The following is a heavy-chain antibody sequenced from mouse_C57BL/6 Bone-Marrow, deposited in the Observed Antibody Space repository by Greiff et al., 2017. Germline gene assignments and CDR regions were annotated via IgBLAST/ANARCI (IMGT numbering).Heavy chain of an antibody. J-gene: IGHJ4*01. CDR2: IFPGSGST. Sequence: VQLQQSGPELVKPGASVKISCKASGYTFTDYYINWVKQRPGPGLEWIGWIFPGSGSTYYNEKFKGKATLTVDKSSSTTDMLLSSLTSEDSAVYFCARSITTVVAYYAMDYWGQGTSVTVSS. CDR3: ARSITTVVAYYAMDY. D-gene: IGHD1-1*01. V-gene: IGHV1-75*01. CDR1: GYTFTDYY.